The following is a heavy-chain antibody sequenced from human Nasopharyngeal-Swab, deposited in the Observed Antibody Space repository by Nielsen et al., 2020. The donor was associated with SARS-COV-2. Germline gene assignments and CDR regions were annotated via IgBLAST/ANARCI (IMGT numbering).Heavy chain of an antibody. Sequence: SVKVSCKASGGTFSSYAISWGRQAPGQGLEGMGGIIPIFGTANYAQKFQSRVTITADESTSLAYMELSSLRSEDTAVYYCARRPYSSSSGDYYYGMDVWGQGTTVTVSS. CDR2: IIPIFGTA. V-gene: IGHV1-69*13. CDR1: GGTFSSYA. J-gene: IGHJ6*02. D-gene: IGHD6-6*01. CDR3: ARRPYSSSSGDYYYGMDV.